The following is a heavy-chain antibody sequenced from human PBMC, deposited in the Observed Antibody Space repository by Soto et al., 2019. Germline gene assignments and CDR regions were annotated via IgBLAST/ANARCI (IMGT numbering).Heavy chain of an antibody. J-gene: IGHJ4*02. V-gene: IGHV4-34*01. D-gene: IGHD6-13*01. CDR3: ATGTGSSWYGGIDH. CDR1: GGSFSVYY. CDR2: INHSGST. Sequence: SETLSLTCAVYGGSFSVYYWNWIRQPPGKGLEWIGEINHSGSTNYNPSLKSRVTISVDTSKNQFSLNLSSVTAADTAVYYCATGTGSSWYGGIDHWGQGTLVTVS.